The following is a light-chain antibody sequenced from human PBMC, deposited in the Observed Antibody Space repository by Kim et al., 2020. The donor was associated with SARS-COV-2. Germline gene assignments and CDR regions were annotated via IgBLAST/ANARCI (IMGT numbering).Light chain of an antibody. J-gene: IGKJ4*01. Sequence: SPGESATHSCRASQSVSSNLAWYQQKPGQAPRLLIYGASTRATGIPARFSGSGSGTEFTLTISSLQSEDFAVYYCQQYNNWPLLTFGGGTKVDIK. CDR2: GAS. CDR1: QSVSSN. V-gene: IGKV3-15*01. CDR3: QQYNNWPLLT.